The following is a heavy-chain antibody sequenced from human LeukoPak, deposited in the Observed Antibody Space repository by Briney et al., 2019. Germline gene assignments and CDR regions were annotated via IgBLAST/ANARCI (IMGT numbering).Heavy chain of an antibody. CDR3: ARVALDYYGSVLDY. V-gene: IGHV1-2*02. CDR2: INPNSGGT. Sequence: ASVKVSCKASGYTFTGYYMHWVRQAPGQGLEWMGWINPNSGGTNYAQKFQGRVTMTRDTSISTAYMELSRLRSDDTAVYYCARVALDYYGSVLDYWGQGALVTVSS. J-gene: IGHJ4*02. CDR1: GYTFTGYY. D-gene: IGHD3-10*01.